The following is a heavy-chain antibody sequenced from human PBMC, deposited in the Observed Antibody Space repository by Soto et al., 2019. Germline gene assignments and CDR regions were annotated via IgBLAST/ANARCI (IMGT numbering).Heavy chain of an antibody. V-gene: IGHV3-23*01. J-gene: IGHJ3*02. CDR2: ISGSGGST. D-gene: IGHD3-16*02. Sequence: GGSLRLSCAASGFTFSSYAMSWVRQAPGKGLEWVSAISGSGGSTYYADSVKGRFTISRDNSKNTLYLQMNSLRAEDTAVYYCAKGVTFGGVIVILGDAFDIWGQGTMVTVSS. CDR1: GFTFSSYA. CDR3: AKGVTFGGVIVILGDAFDI.